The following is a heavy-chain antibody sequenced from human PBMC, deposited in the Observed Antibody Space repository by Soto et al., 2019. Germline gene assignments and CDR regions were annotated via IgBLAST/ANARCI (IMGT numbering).Heavy chain of an antibody. D-gene: IGHD2-21*02. J-gene: IGHJ5*02. CDR2: ISGSGGST. Sequence: GGSLRLSCAASGFTFSSYAMSWVRQAPGKGLEWVSAISGSGGSTYYADSVKGRFTISRDNSKNTLYLQMNSLRAEDTAVYYCAKDRGGDPPRCGRKNWFDPWDKGTLVTVSS. CDR1: GFTFSSYA. CDR3: AKDRGGDPPRCGRKNWFDP. V-gene: IGHV3-23*01.